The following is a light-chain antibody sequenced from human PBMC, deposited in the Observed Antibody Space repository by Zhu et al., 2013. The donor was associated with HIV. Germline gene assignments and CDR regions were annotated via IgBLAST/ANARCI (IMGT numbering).Light chain of an antibody. V-gene: IGLV2-8*01. CDR3: ATWDHSVSNRI. CDR1: SSDVGGYIY. J-gene: IGLJ2*01. Sequence: QSALTQPPSASGSPGQSVTISCTGTSSDVGGYIYVSWYQQHPGKAPKLMIYEVSKRPSGVPDRFSGSKSGTSASLAISGLRPEDEADYYCATWDHSVSNRIFGGGTKLTVL. CDR2: EVS.